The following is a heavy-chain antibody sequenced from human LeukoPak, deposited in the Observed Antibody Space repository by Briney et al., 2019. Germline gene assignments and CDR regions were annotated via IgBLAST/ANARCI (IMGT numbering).Heavy chain of an antibody. Sequence: PGGSLRLSCAASGFTFSSYAMSWVRQAPGKGLEWVSAISGSGGSTYYADSVKGRFTISRDNSKNTLCLQMNSLRAEDTAVYYCAREPGGSGSSGWGYFDYWGQGTLVTVSS. CDR2: ISGSGGST. J-gene: IGHJ4*02. V-gene: IGHV3-23*01. CDR3: AREPGGSGSSGWGYFDY. D-gene: IGHD3-10*01. CDR1: GFTFSSYA.